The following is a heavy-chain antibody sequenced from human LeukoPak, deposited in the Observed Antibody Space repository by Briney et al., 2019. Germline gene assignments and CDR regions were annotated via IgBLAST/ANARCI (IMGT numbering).Heavy chain of an antibody. V-gene: IGHV3-30-3*01. CDR1: GFTFSNYA. J-gene: IGHJ5*02. CDR3: AKAGYCSSTSCYLNWFDP. CDR2: ISYDGSNK. D-gene: IGHD2-2*01. Sequence: PGKSLRLSCAASGFTFSNYAMYWVRQAPGKGLEWVAVISYDGSNKYYADSVKGRFTISRDNSKNTLYLQMNSLRAEDTAVYYCAKAGYCSSTSCYLNWFDPWGQGTLVTVSS.